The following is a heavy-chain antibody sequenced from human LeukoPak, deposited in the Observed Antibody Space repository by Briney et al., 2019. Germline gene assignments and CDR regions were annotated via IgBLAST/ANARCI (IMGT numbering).Heavy chain of an antibody. D-gene: IGHD3-3*01. CDR3: ARHPAPLLYGTTDC. CDR1: GGSIISGGYY. J-gene: IGHJ4*02. V-gene: IGHV4-39*01. Sequence: SETLSLTCTVSGGSIISGGYYWTWIRQQPGKGLEWIGYTYYTGSTYYNPSLRSRVTISVDTSKNQFSLKLSSVTAADTAVYYCARHPAPLLYGTTDCWGQGTLVTVSS. CDR2: TYYTGST.